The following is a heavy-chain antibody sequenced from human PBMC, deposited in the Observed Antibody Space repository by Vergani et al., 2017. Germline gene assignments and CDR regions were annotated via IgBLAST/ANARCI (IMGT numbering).Heavy chain of an antibody. D-gene: IGHD2-21*02. Sequence: DVRLLESGGGLVQPGGSLRLSCAASGFTFSSYAMSWARQAPGKGLEWVSSIVDGGGTTFYADSVKGRLTISRDNSMNTLSLQINSLRVEDTAVYFCARVPPCGDDCAGMGGFDSWGQGTLVTVSS. V-gene: IGHV3-23*01. CDR1: GFTFSSYA. CDR2: IVDGGGTT. J-gene: IGHJ4*02. CDR3: ARVPPCGDDCAGMGGFDS.